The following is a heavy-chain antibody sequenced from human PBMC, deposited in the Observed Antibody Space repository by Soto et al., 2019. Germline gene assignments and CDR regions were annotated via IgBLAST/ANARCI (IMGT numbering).Heavy chain of an antibody. V-gene: IGHV4-61*01. D-gene: IGHD3-3*01. CDR3: ARDGRTIYYGMDV. CDR1: GGSVSSGSYY. Sequence: PSETLSLTCTVSGGSVSSGSYYWSWIRQPPGKGLEWIGYIYYSGSTNYNPSLKSRVTISVDTSKNQFSLKLSSVTAADTAVYYCARDGRTIYYGMDVWGQGTTVTVSS. J-gene: IGHJ6*02. CDR2: IYYSGST.